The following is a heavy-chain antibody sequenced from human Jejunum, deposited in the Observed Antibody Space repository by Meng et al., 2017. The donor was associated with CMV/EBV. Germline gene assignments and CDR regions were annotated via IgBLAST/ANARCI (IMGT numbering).Heavy chain of an antibody. CDR3: AGEPTYSSGRYVDALDV. D-gene: IGHD6-13*01. CDR1: TFNIYT. CDR2: ISHDGSNK. Sequence: TFNIYTMHWVRQAEGKGLEWVTLISHDGSNKYYADSVKGRFTISRDNSKNTLHLQMNSLRAEDTAVYYCAGEPTYSSGRYVDALDVWGQGTTVTVSS. V-gene: IGHV3-30-3*01. J-gene: IGHJ6*02.